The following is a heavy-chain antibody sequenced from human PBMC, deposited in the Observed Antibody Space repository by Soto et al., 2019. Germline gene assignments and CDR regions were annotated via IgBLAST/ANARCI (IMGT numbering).Heavy chain of an antibody. J-gene: IGHJ4*02. D-gene: IGHD2-21*02. CDR3: AKKRRSGGDNWYFES. Sequence: EVQLLESGGGLVQPGGSLRLSCAASGFIFSSYSMYWVRQAPGKGPEGVAGISAFSDSILYADSVEGRFTISRDNSKNTLYLQLNSLRADDTAVYFCAKKRRSGGDNWYFESWGQGTLVTVSS. CDR1: GFIFSSYS. V-gene: IGHV3-23*01. CDR2: ISAFSDSI.